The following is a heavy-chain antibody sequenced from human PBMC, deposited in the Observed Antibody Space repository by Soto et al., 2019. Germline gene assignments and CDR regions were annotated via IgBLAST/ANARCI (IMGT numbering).Heavy chain of an antibody. D-gene: IGHD2-21*02. Sequence: EVQLLESGGGLVQPGGSLRLSCAASGFTFSSYAMSWVRQAPGKGLEWVSAISGSGGSTYYADSVKGRFTISRDNSKSTLYLQMNSQRAEDTAVYYCAKGMSFVVVTAILVYWGQGTLVTVSS. V-gene: IGHV3-23*01. CDR3: AKGMSFVVVTAILVY. CDR2: ISGSGGST. CDR1: GFTFSSYA. J-gene: IGHJ4*02.